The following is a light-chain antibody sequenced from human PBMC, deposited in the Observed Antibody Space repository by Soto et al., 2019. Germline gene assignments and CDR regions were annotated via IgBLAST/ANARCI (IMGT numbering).Light chain of an antibody. CDR1: RDIRDF. CDR2: DAS. V-gene: IGKV1-33*01. Sequence: EIQMTQSPSSLSVSVGDRVTITCQASRDIRDFLNWYQQKPGKAPKLLIVDASNLEEGVPPRFSGSGSGTDFTFSISRLQPEDVATYYCQHYDNLPPYIFSQGTKLDIK. CDR3: QHYDNLPPYI. J-gene: IGKJ2*01.